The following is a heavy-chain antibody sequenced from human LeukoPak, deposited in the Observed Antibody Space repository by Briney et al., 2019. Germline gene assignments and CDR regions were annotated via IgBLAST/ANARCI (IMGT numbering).Heavy chain of an antibody. CDR2: IIPIFGTA. D-gene: IGHD2-2*01. Sequence: SVKVSCMASGGTFSSYAISWVRQAPGQGLEWMGGIIPIFGTANYAQKFQGRVTITADESTSTAYMELSSLRSEDTAVYYSAFDIVVVPAAFYYYYMDVWGKGTPVTVSS. CDR1: GGTFSSYA. CDR3: AFDIVVVPAAFYYYYMDV. J-gene: IGHJ6*03. V-gene: IGHV1-69*13.